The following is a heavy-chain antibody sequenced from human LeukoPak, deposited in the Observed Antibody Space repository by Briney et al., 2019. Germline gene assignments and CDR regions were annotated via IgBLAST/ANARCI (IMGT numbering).Heavy chain of an antibody. CDR1: GDSISRSTYF. J-gene: IGHJ4*02. CDR2: IHYTGNT. D-gene: IGHD3-10*01. CDR3: ARRSVRGVIRY. Sequence: PSETLSLTCSVSGDSISRSTYFWGWIRQPPGKGLEWIGSIHYTGNTYYNPSLKGRVTISVDTSKNLFSLRLNSLIAADTAVYYCARRSVRGVIRYWGQGTLVTVSS. V-gene: IGHV4-39*07.